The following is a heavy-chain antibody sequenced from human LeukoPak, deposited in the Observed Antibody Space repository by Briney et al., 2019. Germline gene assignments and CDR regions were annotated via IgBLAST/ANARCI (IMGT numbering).Heavy chain of an antibody. CDR3: AKRVSYSSGSHFDY. V-gene: IGHV3-23*01. CDR1: RFTFSSYA. CDR2: VSDSGSST. J-gene: IGHJ4*02. D-gene: IGHD3-10*01. Sequence: GGSLRLSCAASRFTFSSYAMSWVRQAPGRGLEWVSIVSDSGSSTYYADSVKGRFTISRDNSKNTLYLQMNSLRAEDSAIYYCAKRVSYSSGSHFDYWGQGTLVTVSS.